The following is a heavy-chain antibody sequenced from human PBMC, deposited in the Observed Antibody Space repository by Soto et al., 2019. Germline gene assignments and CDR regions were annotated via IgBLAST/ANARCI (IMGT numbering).Heavy chain of an antibody. CDR3: ARAYDSSAYYDFWFDP. Sequence: PSETLSLTCTVSGGSINGGGYYWSWIRQHPGKGLEWIGYIYYSGSTYYNPSLKSRLTISVDTSKNQFSLELSSVTAADTAVYYCARAYDSSAYYDFWFDPWGQGTLVTVSS. CDR1: GGSINGGGYY. CDR2: IYYSGST. J-gene: IGHJ5*02. V-gene: IGHV4-31*03. D-gene: IGHD3-22*01.